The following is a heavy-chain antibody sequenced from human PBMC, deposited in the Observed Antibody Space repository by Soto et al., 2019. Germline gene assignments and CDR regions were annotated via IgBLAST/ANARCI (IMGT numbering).Heavy chain of an antibody. CDR3: ARERAVVVAATLNYYYYMDV. Sequence: GGSLRLSCAASGFTFSDYYMSWIRQAPGKGLEWVSYISSSGSTIYYADSVKGRFTISRDNAKNSLYLQMNSLRAEDTAVYYCARERAVVVAATLNYYYYMDVWGKGTTVTVSS. CDR2: ISSSGSTI. D-gene: IGHD2-15*01. V-gene: IGHV3-11*01. CDR1: GFTFSDYY. J-gene: IGHJ6*03.